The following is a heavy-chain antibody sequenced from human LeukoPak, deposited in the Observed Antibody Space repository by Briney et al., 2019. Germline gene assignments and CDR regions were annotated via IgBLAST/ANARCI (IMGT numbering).Heavy chain of an antibody. CDR1: GYTFTSYG. CDR3: AREGAHYDLGTNWFDP. V-gene: IGHV1-18*01. CDR2: ISAYNGNT. Sequence: GASVKVSCKASGYTFTSYGISWVRQAPGQGLEWMGWISAYNGNTNYAQKLQGRVTMTTDTSTSTAYMELRSLRSDDTAVYYCAREGAHYDLGTNWFDPWGQGTLVTVSS. D-gene: IGHD3-3*01. J-gene: IGHJ5*02.